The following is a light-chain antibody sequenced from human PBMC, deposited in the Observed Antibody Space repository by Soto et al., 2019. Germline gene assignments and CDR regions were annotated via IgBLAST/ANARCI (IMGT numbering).Light chain of an antibody. CDR1: SSDVGAYNY. J-gene: IGLJ3*02. CDR2: EVN. CDR3: SSYASSDTVV. Sequence: QSALTQPASVSGSPGQSITISCTGTSSDVGAYNYVSWYQLHPGQAPTLMFFEVNNRPSGVSHRFSGSKSGNTASLTFSGLQPEDEADYYCSSYASSDTVVFGGGTKLTVL. V-gene: IGLV2-14*01.